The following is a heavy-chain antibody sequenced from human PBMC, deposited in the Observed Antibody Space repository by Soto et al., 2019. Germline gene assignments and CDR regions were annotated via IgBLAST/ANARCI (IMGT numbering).Heavy chain of an antibody. J-gene: IGHJ4*02. CDR1: GFTFDDYA. V-gene: IGHV3-9*01. D-gene: IGHD6-6*01. CDR3: AKDKDSSSYYFDY. Sequence: GGSLRLSCAASGFTFDDYAMHWVRQAPGKGLEWVSGISWNSGSIGYADSVKGRFTISRDNAKNSLYLQMNSLRAEDTALYYCAKDKDSSSYYFDYWGQGTLVPVSS. CDR2: ISWNSGSI.